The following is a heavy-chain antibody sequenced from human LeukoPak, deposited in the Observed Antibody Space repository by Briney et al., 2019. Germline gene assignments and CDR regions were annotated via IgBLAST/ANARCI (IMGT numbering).Heavy chain of an antibody. CDR1: GFTFSSYG. D-gene: IGHD3-9*01. CDR3: AKGLSTTISSPYMDV. Sequence: GGSLRLSCAASGFTFSSYGMHWVRQAPGKGLAWVAVIWYDGSNKYYADSVKGRFTISRDNSKNTLYLQMNSLRAEDTAVYYCAKGLSTTISSPYMDVWGKGTTVTVSS. V-gene: IGHV3-33*06. CDR2: IWYDGSNK. J-gene: IGHJ6*03.